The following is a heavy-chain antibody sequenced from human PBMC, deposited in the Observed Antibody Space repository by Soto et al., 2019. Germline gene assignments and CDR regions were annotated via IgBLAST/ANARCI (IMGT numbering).Heavy chain of an antibody. J-gene: IGHJ6*02. Sequence: PGGSLRLSCAASGFTFSTYWMSWVRQAPGKGLERVANIKEDGSEKYYVDSVEGRFTISRDNAKNSPYLQMTSLRAEDTALYYCARGWGYFDSSGFPYLYAMDVWGQGTTVTVSS. CDR3: ARGWGYFDSSGFPYLYAMDV. D-gene: IGHD3-22*01. V-gene: IGHV3-7*01. CDR2: IKEDGSEK. CDR1: GFTFSTYW.